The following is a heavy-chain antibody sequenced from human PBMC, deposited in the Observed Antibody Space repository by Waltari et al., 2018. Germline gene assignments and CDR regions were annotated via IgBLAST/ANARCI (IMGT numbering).Heavy chain of an antibody. CDR1: GYTFTGYY. V-gene: IGHV1-2*02. CDR2: INPNSGGT. Sequence: QVQLVQSGAEVKKPGASVKVSCKASGYTFTGYYMHWVRQAPGQGLEWMGWINPNSGGTNYAQKFQGRVTMTRDTSISTAYMELSRLRSDDTAVYYCARGLSGIVVVPAATLTIGGRHGRPHNWFDPWGQGTLVTVSS. D-gene: IGHD2-2*01. J-gene: IGHJ5*02. CDR3: ARGLSGIVVVPAATLTIGGRHGRPHNWFDP.